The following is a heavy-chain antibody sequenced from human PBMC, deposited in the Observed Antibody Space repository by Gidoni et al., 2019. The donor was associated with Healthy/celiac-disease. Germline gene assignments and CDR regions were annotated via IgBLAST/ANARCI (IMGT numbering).Heavy chain of an antibody. CDR2: ISSSGSTI. J-gene: IGHJ6*03. D-gene: IGHD3-3*01. CDR1: GFTFSSYE. CDR3: ARVINDFWSGYYYYYYYYMDV. Sequence: EVQLVESGGGWVQPGGSLRLSCAAPGFTFSSYEVNWVRQAPGKGLEWVSYISSSGSTIYYADSVKGRFTISRDNAKNSLYLQMNSLRAEDTAVYYCARVINDFWSGYYYYYYYYMDVWGKGTTVTVSS. V-gene: IGHV3-48*03.